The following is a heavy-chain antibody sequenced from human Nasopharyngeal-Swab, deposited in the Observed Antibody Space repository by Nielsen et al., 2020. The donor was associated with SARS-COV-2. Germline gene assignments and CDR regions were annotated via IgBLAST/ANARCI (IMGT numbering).Heavy chain of an antibody. V-gene: IGHV1-2*06. J-gene: IGHJ5*02. Sequence: WVRQAPGQRPEWMGRINPNSGGTNYAQKFQGRVTMTRDTSISTAYMELSRLRSDDTAVYYCARDLEDIVVVVAASNWFDPWGQGTLVTVSS. D-gene: IGHD2-15*01. CDR2: INPNSGGT. CDR3: ARDLEDIVVVVAASNWFDP.